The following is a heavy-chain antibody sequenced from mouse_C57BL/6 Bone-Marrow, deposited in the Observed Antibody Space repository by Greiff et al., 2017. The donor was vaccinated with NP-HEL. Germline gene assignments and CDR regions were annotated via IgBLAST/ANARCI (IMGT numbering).Heavy chain of an antibody. V-gene: IGHV5-6*01. CDR3: ARHYYSNYFDY. CDR2: ISSGGSYT. Sequence: EVHLVESGGDLVKPGGSLKLSCAASGFTFSSYGMSWVRQTPDKRLEWVATISSGGSYTYYPDNVKGRFTISRDNAKNTLYLQMSSLKSEDTAMYYCARHYYSNYFDYWGQGTTLTVSS. D-gene: IGHD2-5*01. CDR1: GFTFSSYG. J-gene: IGHJ2*01.